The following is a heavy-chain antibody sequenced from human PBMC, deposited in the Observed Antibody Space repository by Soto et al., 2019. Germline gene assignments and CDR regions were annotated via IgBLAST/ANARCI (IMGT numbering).Heavy chain of an antibody. Sequence: PSETLSLTCTVSGGSISSYYWSWIRQPPGKGLEWIGYIYYSGSTNYNPSLKSRVTISVDTSKNQFSLKLSSVTAADTAVYYCASLGPPLWYFDYWGQGTLVTVSS. V-gene: IGHV4-59*01. CDR1: GGSISSYY. CDR3: ASLGPPLWYFDY. J-gene: IGHJ4*02. D-gene: IGHD3-10*01. CDR2: IYYSGST.